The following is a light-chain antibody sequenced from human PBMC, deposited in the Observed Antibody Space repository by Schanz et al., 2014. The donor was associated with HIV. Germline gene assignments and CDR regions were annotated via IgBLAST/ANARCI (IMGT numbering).Light chain of an antibody. J-gene: IGKJ3*01. CDR1: QSLLHNNVNY. Sequence: DIVMTQSPDSLAVSLGERATINCKSSQSLLHNNVNYLAWYQQKPGQPPKLLISWASTREPGVPDRFSGSGSGTDFTLTISSLQSEDVAVYYCQQYYSPPFTFGPGTRVDLK. V-gene: IGKV4-1*01. CDR2: WAS. CDR3: QQYYSPPFT.